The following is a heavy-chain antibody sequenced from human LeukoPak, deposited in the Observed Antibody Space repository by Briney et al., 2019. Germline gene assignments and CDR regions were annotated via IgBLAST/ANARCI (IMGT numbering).Heavy chain of an antibody. Sequence: GGSLRLSCAASGFIFTKYWMHWVRQAPGKGLVWVSHVNSDGSATSYADSVKGRFTISRDNAKNTVYLHMNSLRVEDTAVYYCTSLYETNWGQGTLVTVSS. V-gene: IGHV3-74*01. D-gene: IGHD2/OR15-2a*01. CDR3: TSLYETN. CDR2: VNSDGSAT. J-gene: IGHJ4*02. CDR1: GFIFTKYW.